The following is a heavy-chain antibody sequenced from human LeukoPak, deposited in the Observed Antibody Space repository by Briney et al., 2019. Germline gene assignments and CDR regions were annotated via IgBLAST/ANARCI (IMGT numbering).Heavy chain of an antibody. CDR2: INHSGST. J-gene: IGHJ6*03. CDR3: ARDNPGYMDV. D-gene: IGHD1-14*01. V-gene: IGHV4-34*01. Sequence: SETLSLTCAVYGGSFSGYYWSWIRQPPGKGLEWIGEINHSGSTNYNPSLKSRVTISVDTSKNQFSLKLSSVTAADTAVYYCARDNPGYMDVWGKGTTVTVSS. CDR1: GGSFSGYY.